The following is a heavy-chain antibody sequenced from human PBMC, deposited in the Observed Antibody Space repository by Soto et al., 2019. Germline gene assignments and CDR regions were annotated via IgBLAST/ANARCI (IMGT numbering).Heavy chain of an antibody. CDR3: ARYSGTYGY. CDR2: IKQDGSEK. Sequence: PGESLKISCAASGFTFSNYWMSWVRQAPGKGLEWVANIKQDGSEKYYVDSVKGRFTISRDNAKKNSVYLEMNSLRAEDTAVYYCARYSGTYGYWGQGTLVTVSS. D-gene: IGHD1-26*01. J-gene: IGHJ4*02. V-gene: IGHV3-7*04. CDR1: GFTFSNYW.